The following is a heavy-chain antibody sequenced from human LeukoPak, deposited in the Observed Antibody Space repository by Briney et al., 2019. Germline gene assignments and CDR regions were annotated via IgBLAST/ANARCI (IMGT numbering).Heavy chain of an antibody. CDR1: GFTFSSYG. CDR3: ARDADYYGSGVSPLY. J-gene: IGHJ4*02. Sequence: PGRSLRLSCAASGFTFSSYGMHWVRQAPGKGLEWVAVISYDGSNKYYADSVKGRFTISRDNSKNTLYLQMNSLRAEDTAVYYCARDADYYGSGVSPLYWGQGTLVTVSS. D-gene: IGHD3-10*01. V-gene: IGHV3-30*03. CDR2: ISYDGSNK.